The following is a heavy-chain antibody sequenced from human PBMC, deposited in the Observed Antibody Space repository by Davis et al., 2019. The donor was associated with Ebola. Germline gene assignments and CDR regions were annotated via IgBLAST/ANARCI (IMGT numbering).Heavy chain of an antibody. CDR2: IIPIFGTA. D-gene: IGHD4-23*01. CDR1: GGTFSSYA. CDR3: ARDFYPYGGNEVSGMDV. J-gene: IGHJ6*02. Sequence: AASVKVSCKASGGTFSSYAISWVRQAPGQGLEWMGGIIPIFGTANYAQKLQGRVTMTTDTSTSTAYMELRSLRSDDTAVYYCARDFYPYGGNEVSGMDVWGQGTTVTVSS. V-gene: IGHV1-69*05.